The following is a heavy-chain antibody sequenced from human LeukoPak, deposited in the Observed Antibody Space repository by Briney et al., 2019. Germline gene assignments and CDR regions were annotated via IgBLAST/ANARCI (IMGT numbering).Heavy chain of an antibody. CDR1: GFTFSSYA. V-gene: IGHV3-64D*06. D-gene: IGHD3-9*01. J-gene: IGHJ5*02. CDR3: HVGLYDILTGYFTNWFDP. Sequence: GGSLRLSCSAPGFTFSSYAMHWVRQAPGKGLEYVSAISSNGGSTYYADSVKGRFTISRDNSKNTLYLQMSSLRAEDTAVYYCHVGLYDILTGYFTNWFDPWGQGTLVTVSS. CDR2: ISSNGGST.